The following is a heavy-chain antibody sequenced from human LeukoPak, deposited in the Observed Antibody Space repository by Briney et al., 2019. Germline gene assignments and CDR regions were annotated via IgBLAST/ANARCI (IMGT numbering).Heavy chain of an antibody. J-gene: IGHJ4*02. CDR1: GFSFSTSW. CDR2: INPDESHT. CDR3: ARDRAYDAFDY. Sequence: SGGSLRLSCAASGFSFSTSWMAWVRQAPGKGLQWVGNINPDESHTDYIDSVKGRFTMSRDNAENSLFLQVHSLRDEDTAVYYCARDRAYDAFDYWGRGTLVTVSS. D-gene: IGHD5-12*01. V-gene: IGHV3-7*01.